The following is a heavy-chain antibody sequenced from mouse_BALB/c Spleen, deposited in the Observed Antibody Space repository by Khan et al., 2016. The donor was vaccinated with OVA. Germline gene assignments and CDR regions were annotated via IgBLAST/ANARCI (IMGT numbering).Heavy chain of an antibody. CDR3: ARGASYWDFDV. CDR2: INTYTGEP. J-gene: IGHJ1*01. Sequence: QIQLVQSGPELKKPGETVKISCKASGYTFTNYGMNWVKQAPGKGLKWMGWINTYTGEPTYTDDFKGRFAFSLETSASTASLHSNNLTNEDMATYCCARGASYWDFDVWGAGTTVTVSS. CDR1: GYTFTNYG. V-gene: IGHV9-1*02.